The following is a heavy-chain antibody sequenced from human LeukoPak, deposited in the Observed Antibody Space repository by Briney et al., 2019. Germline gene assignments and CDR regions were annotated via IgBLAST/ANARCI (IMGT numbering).Heavy chain of an antibody. CDR1: GYTFTSYG. V-gene: IGHV1-18*01. Sequence: GASVKVSCKASGYTFTSYGISWVRQAPGQGLEWMGWISAYNGNTNYAQKLQGRVTMTTDTSTSTAYMELRSLRSDDTAVYYCARDRFIGYCSSTSCYPFDYWGQGTLVTVSS. D-gene: IGHD2-2*01. J-gene: IGHJ4*02. CDR2: ISAYNGNT. CDR3: ARDRFIGYCSSTSCYPFDY.